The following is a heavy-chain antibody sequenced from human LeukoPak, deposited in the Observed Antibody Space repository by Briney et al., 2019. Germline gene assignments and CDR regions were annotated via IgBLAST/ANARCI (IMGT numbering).Heavy chain of an antibody. D-gene: IGHD6-13*01. CDR3: AKDRSDDSRWYVGSH. V-gene: IGHV3-23*01. J-gene: IGHJ4*02. Sequence: GRSLRLSCAASGFTFSSYAMSWVRQVPGKGLEWVSTISGSGGSTNYADSVKGRFTISRDNSRNTLYLQVNGLRADDTAVYYCAKDRSDDSRWYVGSHWGQGTLVTVSS. CDR2: ISGSGGST. CDR1: GFTFSSYA.